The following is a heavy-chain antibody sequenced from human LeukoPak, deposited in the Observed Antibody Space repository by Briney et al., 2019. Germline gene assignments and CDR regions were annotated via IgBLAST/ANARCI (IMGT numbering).Heavy chain of an antibody. CDR1: GFTFSRYA. V-gene: IGHV3-23*01. J-gene: IGHJ4*02. CDR2: IGGSGGTT. Sequence: GGSLRLSCAASGFTFSRYAMSWVRQAPGKGLEWVSSIGGSGGTTYYADSVQGRFTISRDNSKNTLYLQMNSLKTEDTAVYYCTTDVSLLWFGELSYFDYWGQGTLVTVSS. D-gene: IGHD3-10*01. CDR3: TTDVSLLWFGELSYFDY.